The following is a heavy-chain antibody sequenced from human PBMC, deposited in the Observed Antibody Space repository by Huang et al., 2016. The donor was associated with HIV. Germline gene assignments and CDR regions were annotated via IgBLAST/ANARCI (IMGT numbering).Heavy chain of an antibody. J-gene: IGHJ5*02. V-gene: IGHV3-53*01. CDR2: LYHGGKA. CDR3: ARGRYGTPNA. Sequence: EVPLVESGGGLVQPGGSLRLSCAASGFTVNSNYMTWVRQAPGKGMELVSILYHGGKAHYADSVKGRFTISGDISQNTVFLQMSSLRVEDTAVYYCARGRYGTPNAWGQGTLVTVSS. D-gene: IGHD5-18*01. CDR1: GFTVNSNY.